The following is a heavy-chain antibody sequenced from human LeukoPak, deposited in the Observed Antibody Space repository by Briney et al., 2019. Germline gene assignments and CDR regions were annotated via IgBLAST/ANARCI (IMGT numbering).Heavy chain of an antibody. D-gene: IGHD3-22*01. V-gene: IGHV4-61*02. CDR3: ARVGYYDSSGYRGYYYYYMDV. Sequence: SETLSLTGTVSGGSISSGSYYWSWIRQPAGKGLEWIGRIYTRGSTNYNPSLKSRVTISVDTPKNQFSLKPSSVTAADTAVYYCARVGYYDSSGYRGYYYYYMDVWGKGTTVTVSS. CDR2: IYTRGST. CDR1: GGSISSGSYY. J-gene: IGHJ6*03.